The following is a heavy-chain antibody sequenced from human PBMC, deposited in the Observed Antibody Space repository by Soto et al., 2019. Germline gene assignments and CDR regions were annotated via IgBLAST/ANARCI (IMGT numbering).Heavy chain of an antibody. V-gene: IGHV4-30-4*08. Sequence: PSETLSLTCTVSGGSISSGGYYWSWIRQHPGKGLEWIGYIYYSGSTYYNPSLKSRLTISVDTSKNHFSLRLTYVTAADTAVYYCARDLWVEPELYYYGMDVWGQGTTVPVSS. CDR3: ARDLWVEPELYYYGMDV. CDR1: GGSISSGGYY. CDR2: IYYSGST. J-gene: IGHJ6*02. D-gene: IGHD1-1*01.